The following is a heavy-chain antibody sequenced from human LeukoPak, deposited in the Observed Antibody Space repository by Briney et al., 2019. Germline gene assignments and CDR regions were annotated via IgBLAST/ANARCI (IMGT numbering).Heavy chain of an antibody. CDR1: GGTFSSFA. D-gene: IGHD2-2*01. Sequence: SVKVSCKASGGTFSSFAISWVRQAPGQGLEWMGGIIPIIGTANYAQKFQGRVTITADESTSTAYMELSSLRSEDTAVYYCASRYCSSTSCYPLGYWGQGTLVTVSS. V-gene: IGHV1-69*13. J-gene: IGHJ4*02. CDR3: ASRYCSSTSCYPLGY. CDR2: IIPIIGTA.